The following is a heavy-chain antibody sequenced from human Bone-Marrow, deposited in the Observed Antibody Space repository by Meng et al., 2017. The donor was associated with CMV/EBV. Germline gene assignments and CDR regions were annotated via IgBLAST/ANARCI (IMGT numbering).Heavy chain of an antibody. Sequence: RSDYNWSWIRQPPGKGMEWIGYIYYSGSTYYNPALKSRVSISVDKSKNQFSLKRSSVTAADTAVYYCARGMDIVVVPAAGTNWFDPWGQGTLVTVSS. CDR2: IYYSGST. D-gene: IGHD2-2*03. CDR3: ARGMDIVVVPAAGTNWFDP. J-gene: IGHJ5*02. V-gene: IGHV4-30-4*08. CDR1: RSDYN.